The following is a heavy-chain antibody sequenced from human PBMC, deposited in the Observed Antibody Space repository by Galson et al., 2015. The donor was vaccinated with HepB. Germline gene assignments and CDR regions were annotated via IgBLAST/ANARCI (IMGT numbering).Heavy chain of an antibody. CDR2: ISYNSDYI. CDR3: AKDRVAGTIFGYYYYGMDV. J-gene: IGHJ6*02. V-gene: IGHV3-9*01. CDR1: GFTFDDYA. D-gene: IGHD6-19*01. Sequence: SLRLSCAASGFTFDDYAMHWVRQAPGKGLEWVSGISYNSDYIGYGDSVKGRFIISRDNSKNTLYLQMNSLRAEDTAVYYCAKDRVAGTIFGYYYYGMDVWGQGTTVTVSS.